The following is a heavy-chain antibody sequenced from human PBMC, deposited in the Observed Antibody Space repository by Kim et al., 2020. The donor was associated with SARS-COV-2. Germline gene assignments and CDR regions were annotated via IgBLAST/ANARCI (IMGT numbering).Heavy chain of an antibody. CDR1: GYTFTSYY. CDR2: INPSAGST. Sequence: ASVKVSCKASGYTFTSYYIHWVRQAPGQGLEWMGIINPSAGSTSYAQKFQGRVTMTSDTSTSTVYMELSSLRSEDTAVYYCARDLSRWDNVDTAMARDYWGQGTLVTVSS. J-gene: IGHJ4*02. V-gene: IGHV1-46*01. D-gene: IGHD5-18*01. CDR3: ARDLSRWDNVDTAMARDY.